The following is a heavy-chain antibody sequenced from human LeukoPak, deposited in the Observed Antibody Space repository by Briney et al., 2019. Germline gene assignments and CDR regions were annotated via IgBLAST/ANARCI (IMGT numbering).Heavy chain of an antibody. V-gene: IGHV4-34*01. CDR1: GGSFSGYY. J-gene: IGHJ4*02. D-gene: IGHD6-19*01. CDR3: ARGRGAVAGT. Sequence: AETLSLTCAVYGGSFSGYYWSWIRQPPGKGLEWIGEINHSGSTNYNPSLKSRVTISVDTSKNQFSLKLSSVTAADTAVYYCARGRGAVAGTWGQGTLVTVPS. CDR2: INHSGST.